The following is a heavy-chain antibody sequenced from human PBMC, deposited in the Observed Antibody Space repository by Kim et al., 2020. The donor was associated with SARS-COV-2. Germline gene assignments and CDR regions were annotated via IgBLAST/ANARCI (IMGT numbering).Heavy chain of an antibody. CDR1: GGSISSYY. D-gene: IGHD3-10*02. CDR3: ARGGVRGFPLN. J-gene: IGHJ4*02. V-gene: IGHV4-59*13. Sequence: SETLSLTCTVSGGSISSYYWNWVRQPPGKGLEWIGYIFYSGTTNYSPSLKSRLTMAVDTAKNQFSLKLTSVTAADTAVYYCARGGVRGFPLNWGQGTLVT. CDR2: IFYSGTT.